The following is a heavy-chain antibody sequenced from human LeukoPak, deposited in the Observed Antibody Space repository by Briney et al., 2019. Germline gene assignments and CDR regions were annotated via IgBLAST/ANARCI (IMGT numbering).Heavy chain of an antibody. CDR1: GFTFRSYG. V-gene: IGHV3-30*02. J-gene: IGHJ4*02. CDR2: IQYDGSNK. Sequence: PGGSLRLSCAASGFTFRSYGMPWVRQAPGKGLEWVTFIQYDGSNKYYADSVKGRFSISRDNSKNTLYLQMNSLRAEDTSVYYCAKGRTGLPIGHWGQGTLVTVSS. CDR3: AKGRTGLPIGH. D-gene: IGHD3-10*01.